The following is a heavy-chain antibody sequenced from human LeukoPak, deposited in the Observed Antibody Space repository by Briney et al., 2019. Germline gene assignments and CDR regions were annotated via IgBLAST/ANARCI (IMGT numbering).Heavy chain of an antibody. V-gene: IGHV3-7*01. CDR2: IKQDGSEK. D-gene: IGHD6-19*01. Sequence: GGSLRLSCAASGFTFSSYWMSWVRQAPGQGLEWVANIKQDGSEKYYVDSVKGRFTISRDNAKNSLYLQMNSLRAEDTAEYYCARNEPGIAVAAVDAFDIWGQGTMVTVSS. CDR3: ARNEPGIAVAAVDAFDI. J-gene: IGHJ3*02. CDR1: GFTFSSYW.